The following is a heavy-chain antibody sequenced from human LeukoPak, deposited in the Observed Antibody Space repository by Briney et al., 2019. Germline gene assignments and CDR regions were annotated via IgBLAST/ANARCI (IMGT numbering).Heavy chain of an antibody. CDR1: GFTFSSYA. V-gene: IGHV3-23*01. CDR2: ISGSGGST. Sequence: GGSLRLSCAASGFTFSSYAMTWVRPAPGKGLEWVSTISGSGGSTYYADSVKGRFTISRDNSKNTLYLQMNSLRAEDTAMYYCTKDRLTGYSFGYSYFDYWGQGTLVTVSS. J-gene: IGHJ4*02. CDR3: TKDRLTGYSFGYSYFDY. D-gene: IGHD5-18*01.